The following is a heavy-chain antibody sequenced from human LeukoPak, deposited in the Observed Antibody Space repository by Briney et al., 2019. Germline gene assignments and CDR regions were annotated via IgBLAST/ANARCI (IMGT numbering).Heavy chain of an antibody. V-gene: IGHV3-66*04. Sequence: GGSLRLSCAASGFTVSSNYMSWVRQAPGKGLEWVSVIYSGGSTYYADSVKGRFTISRDNSKNTLYLQMNSLRAEDTAVYYCARHVRYYYDSSGYYHRPSYFDYWGQGTLVTVSS. CDR3: ARHVRYYYDSSGYYHRPSYFDY. J-gene: IGHJ4*02. CDR1: GFTVSSNY. D-gene: IGHD3-22*01. CDR2: IYSGGST.